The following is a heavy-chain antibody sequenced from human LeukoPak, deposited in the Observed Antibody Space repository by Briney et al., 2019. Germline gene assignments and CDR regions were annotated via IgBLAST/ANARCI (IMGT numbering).Heavy chain of an antibody. CDR3: AAAYCSSTSCYGYPDV. CDR2: IYSGGST. V-gene: IGHV3-53*01. D-gene: IGHD2-2*01. J-gene: IGHJ6*04. Sequence: GGSLRLSCAASGFTFSDHYMDWVRQAPGKGLEWVSVIYSGGSTYYADSVKGRFTISRDNTKNTLYLQMNSLRAEDTAVYYCAAAYCSSTSCYGYPDVWGKGTTVTVSS. CDR1: GFTFSDHY.